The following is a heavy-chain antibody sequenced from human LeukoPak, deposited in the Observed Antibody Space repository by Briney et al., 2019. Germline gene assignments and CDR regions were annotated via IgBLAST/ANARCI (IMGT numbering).Heavy chain of an antibody. J-gene: IGHJ4*02. D-gene: IGHD5-18*01. CDR3: AGLVDTAMVADY. CDR1: GGSISSYY. Sequence: SETLSLTCTVSGGSISSYYWSWIRQPPGKGLEWIGYIYYSGSTNYNPSLKSRVTISVDTSKNQFSLKLSSVTAADTAVYYCAGLVDTAMVADYWGQGTLVTVSS. CDR2: IYYSGST. V-gene: IGHV4-59*01.